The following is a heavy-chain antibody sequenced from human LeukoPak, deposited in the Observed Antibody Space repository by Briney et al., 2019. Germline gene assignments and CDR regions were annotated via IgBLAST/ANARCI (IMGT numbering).Heavy chain of an antibody. CDR3: ARGGWFGELFFDH. V-gene: IGHV4-61*02. D-gene: IGHD3-10*01. CDR2: VISSGTT. CDR1: GGSISSDSYN. Sequence: SQTLSLTCSVSGGSISSDSYNWTWIRQPAGKGLEWIGRVISSGTTNYNPSLKSRVTILVDTSKNQFSLKLNFVTAADTAVYYCARGGWFGELFFDHWGQGILVTVSS. J-gene: IGHJ4*02.